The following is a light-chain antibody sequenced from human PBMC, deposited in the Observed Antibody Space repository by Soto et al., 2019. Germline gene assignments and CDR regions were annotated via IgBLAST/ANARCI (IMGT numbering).Light chain of an antibody. Sequence: QSVLTQPRSVSGSPGQPVTISCTGTSTDVGGYDSVSWYQQHPGKAPKLMIYDVTKRPSGVPDRFSGSKSGNTASLTISGLQTEDEADYYCCSYAGTPYVFGTGTKLTVL. CDR3: CSYAGTPYV. CDR1: STDVGGYDS. V-gene: IGLV2-11*01. CDR2: DVT. J-gene: IGLJ1*01.